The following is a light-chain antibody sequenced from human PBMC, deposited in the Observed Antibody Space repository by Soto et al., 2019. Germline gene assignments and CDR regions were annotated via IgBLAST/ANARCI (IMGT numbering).Light chain of an antibody. CDR1: QSVSSN. V-gene: IGKV3-15*01. CDR3: QQYNNWPPLT. CDR2: GAS. J-gene: IGKJ4*01. Sequence: EIVMTQSPATLSVSPGDRATLSCRASQSVSSNLAWYQQKPGQAPRLLIYGASTSATGIPARFSGSGSGTEFTLTISRLQSEDFAVYFCQQYNNWPPLTFGGGTKVEI.